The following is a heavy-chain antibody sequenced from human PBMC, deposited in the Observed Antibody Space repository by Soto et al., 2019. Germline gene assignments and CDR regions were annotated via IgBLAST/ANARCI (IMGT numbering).Heavy chain of an antibody. CDR3: ARGYPRSILSTSLTTSYWFDS. CDR1: GESLRGYY. D-gene: IGHD2-21*01. CDR2: SNHRGTT. V-gene: IGHV4-34*04. Sequence: QVQLQQWGTGLLKPSETLSLHCSVYGESLRGYYWSWIRQTPAMGLEWIGESNHRGTTNHDSSLYSRAIISIDTPKNQVSLRLKYVTAADTAVYYCARGYPRSILSTSLTTSYWFDSWGQGTLVTVSS. J-gene: IGHJ5*01.